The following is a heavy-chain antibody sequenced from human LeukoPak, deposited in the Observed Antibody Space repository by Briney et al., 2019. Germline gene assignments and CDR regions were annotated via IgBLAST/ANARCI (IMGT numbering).Heavy chain of an antibody. J-gene: IGHJ6*03. Sequence: GGSPRLSLSASGFPFFNYGMHWARRGPGKGLGGVSFLRYDGANKYYADSVKGRFTISRDNSKNMLYLQMNSLRAEDTAVYYCAKDAWDCSNGRCPSYYYYMDVWGKGTTVTVSS. V-gene: IGHV3-30*02. D-gene: IGHD2-8*01. CDR3: AKDAWDCSNGRCPSYYYYMDV. CDR1: GFPFFNYG. CDR2: LRYDGANK.